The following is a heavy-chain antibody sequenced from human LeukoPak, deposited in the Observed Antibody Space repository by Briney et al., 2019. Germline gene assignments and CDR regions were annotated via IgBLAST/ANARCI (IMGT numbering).Heavy chain of an antibody. CDR2: ISGSGGDT. V-gene: IGHV3-23*01. CDR3: AKSGKDGLLWFGELVSNYYYMDV. Sequence: GGSLRLSCAASGFTFSSYAMSWVRQAPGKGLEWVSAISGSGGDTYYADFVKGRFTISRDNAKNSLYLQMNGLRAEDTALYYCAKSGKDGLLWFGELVSNYYYMDVWGKGTTVTVSS. CDR1: GFTFSSYA. J-gene: IGHJ6*03. D-gene: IGHD3-10*01.